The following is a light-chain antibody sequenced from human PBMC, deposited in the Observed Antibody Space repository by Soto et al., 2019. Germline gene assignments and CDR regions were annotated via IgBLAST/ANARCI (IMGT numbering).Light chain of an antibody. CDR2: DAS. J-gene: IGKJ5*01. V-gene: IGKV1-5*01. CDR1: QGIISG. Sequence: DIQMTQSPSTLSASVGDRVTITCRASQGIISGLAWYQQKPGKAPKLLIYDASNLESGVPSRFSGSGSGTEFTLTISSLQPDDFATYYCQQYNSYPITFGQGTRLEIK. CDR3: QQYNSYPIT.